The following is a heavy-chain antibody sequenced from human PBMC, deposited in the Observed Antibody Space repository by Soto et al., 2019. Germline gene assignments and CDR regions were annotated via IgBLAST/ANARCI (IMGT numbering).Heavy chain of an antibody. CDR2: ISGSGGSK. D-gene: IGHD6-19*01. CDR1: GFTFSSYA. V-gene: IGHV3-23*01. J-gene: IGHJ4*02. Sequence: EVQLLESGGGLVQPGGSLRLSCAASGFTFSSYAMSWVRQAPGKGLEWVSAISGSGGSKYYADSVKGRFTISRENTKNTRYLQMNSLRAEDTAVYYCAKSLPPPVAYFDYWGQGTLVTVSS. CDR3: AKSLPPPVAYFDY.